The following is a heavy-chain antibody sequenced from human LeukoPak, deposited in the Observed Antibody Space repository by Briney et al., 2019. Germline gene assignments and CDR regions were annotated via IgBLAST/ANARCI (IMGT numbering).Heavy chain of an antibody. CDR3: AKESGWRGFDY. Sequence: PGGSLRLSCAASGFTFDDYAMHWVRQAPGKGLEWVSGISWNSGSIGYADSVKGRFTISRDNAKNSLYLQMNSLRAEATALYYCAKESGWRGFDYWGQGTLVTVSS. CDR1: GFTFDDYA. V-gene: IGHV3-9*01. CDR2: ISWNSGSI. D-gene: IGHD6-19*01. J-gene: IGHJ4*02.